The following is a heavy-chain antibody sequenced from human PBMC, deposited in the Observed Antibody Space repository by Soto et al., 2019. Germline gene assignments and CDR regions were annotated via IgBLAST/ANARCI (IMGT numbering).Heavy chain of an antibody. J-gene: IGHJ5*01. CDR2: IYKSATT. CDR3: ARGRYCLTGRCFPNWFDS. D-gene: IGHD2-15*01. Sequence: SETLSLTCSVSGDSISTVDYFWAWIRQPPGQALEYIGYIYKSATTCYNPSFESRVAISLDTSKSQFSLNVTSVTAADTAVYFCARGRYCLTGRCFPNWFDSWGQGTLVT. V-gene: IGHV4-30-4*01. CDR1: GDSISTVDYF.